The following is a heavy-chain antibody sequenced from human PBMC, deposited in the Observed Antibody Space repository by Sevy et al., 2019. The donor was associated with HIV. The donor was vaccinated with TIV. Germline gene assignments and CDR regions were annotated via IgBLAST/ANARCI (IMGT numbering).Heavy chain of an antibody. CDR1: GFTFTSSA. CDR3: AAEHRAVAGTKRYYYYGMDV. D-gene: IGHD6-19*01. J-gene: IGHJ6*02. Sequence: ASVKVSCKASGFTFTSSAVQWVRQARGQRLEWIGWIVVGSGNTNYAQKFQERVTITRDMSTSTAYMELSSLRSEDTALYYCAAEHRAVAGTKRYYYYGMDVWGQGTTVTVSS. V-gene: IGHV1-58*01. CDR2: IVVGSGNT.